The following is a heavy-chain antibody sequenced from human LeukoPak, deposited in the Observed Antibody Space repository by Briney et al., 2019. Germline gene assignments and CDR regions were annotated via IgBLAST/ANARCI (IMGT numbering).Heavy chain of an antibody. CDR2: INAGNGNT. D-gene: IGHD5-12*01. CDR1: GYTFTSYA. J-gene: IGHJ4*02. Sequence: ASVKVSRKASGYTFTSYAMHWVRQAPGQRLEWMGWINAGNGNTKYSQKFQGRVTITRDTSASTAYMELSSLRSEDAAVYYCARDPGELIVATTFDYWGQGTLVTVSS. V-gene: IGHV1-3*01. CDR3: ARDPGELIVATTFDY.